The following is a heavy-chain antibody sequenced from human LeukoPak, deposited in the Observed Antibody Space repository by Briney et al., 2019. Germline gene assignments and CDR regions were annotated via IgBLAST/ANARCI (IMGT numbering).Heavy chain of an antibody. J-gene: IGHJ6*02. CDR2: ISSSSSII. Sequence: GGSLRLSCAASGFTFSNYSMNWVRQAPGKGLEWVSYISSSSSIIYYADSVKGRFTISRDNSKNTLYLQMNSLRAEDTAVYYCARDSYSSSYHPWDYYYYYGMDVWGQGTTVTVSS. V-gene: IGHV3-48*01. CDR1: GFTFSNYS. D-gene: IGHD6-13*01. CDR3: ARDSYSSSYHPWDYYYYYGMDV.